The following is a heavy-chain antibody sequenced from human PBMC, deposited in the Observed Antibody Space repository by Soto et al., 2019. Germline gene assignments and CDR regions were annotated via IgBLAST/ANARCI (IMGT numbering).Heavy chain of an antibody. Sequence: PSETLSLTCTVSGGSISSYYWSWIRQPPGKGLEWIGYIYYSGSTNYNPSLKSRVTISVDTSKNQFSLKLSSVTAADTAVYYCARDNGGSYDFWSGYYDNWFDPWGQGTLVTVSS. CDR1: GGSISSYY. CDR3: ARDNGGSYDFWSGYYDNWFDP. J-gene: IGHJ5*02. D-gene: IGHD3-3*01. CDR2: IYYSGST. V-gene: IGHV4-59*01.